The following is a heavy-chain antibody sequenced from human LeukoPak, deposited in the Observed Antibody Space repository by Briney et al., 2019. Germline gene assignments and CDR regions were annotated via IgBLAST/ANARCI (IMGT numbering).Heavy chain of an antibody. V-gene: IGHV4-59*01. CDR3: ARVPLRRYFDY. CDR2: IYYSGST. D-gene: IGHD4-17*01. Sequence: PETLSLTCTVSGGSISSYYWSWIRQPPGKGLEWIGYIYYSGSTNYNPSLKSRVTISVDTSKNQFSLKLSSVTAADTAVYYCARVPLRRYFDYWGQGTLVTVSS. CDR1: GGSISSYY. J-gene: IGHJ4*02.